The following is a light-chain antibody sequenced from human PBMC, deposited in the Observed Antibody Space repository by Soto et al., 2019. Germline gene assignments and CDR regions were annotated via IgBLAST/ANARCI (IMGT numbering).Light chain of an antibody. Sequence: DIVMTQSPLSLPVTPGEPASISCRSSQSLLHSNGYNYLDWYLQRPGQSPQLLIYLGSNRASGVSDRFSGSASGTDFTLKISRVEAEDVGVYYCMQALQTQWTFGQGTKVDIK. CDR3: MQALQTQWT. J-gene: IGKJ1*01. CDR2: LGS. CDR1: QSLLHSNGYNY. V-gene: IGKV2-28*01.